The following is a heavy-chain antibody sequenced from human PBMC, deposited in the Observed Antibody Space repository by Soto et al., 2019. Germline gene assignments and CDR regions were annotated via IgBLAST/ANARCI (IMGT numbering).Heavy chain of an antibody. CDR1: GGTFSSYA. D-gene: IGHD3-10*01. Sequence: SVKVSCKASGGTFSSYAISWVRQAPGQGLEWMGGIIPIFGTANYAQKFQGRVTITADKSTSTAYMELSSLRSEDTAVYYCARGPTGYYGSGSYSVYGMDVWGQGTTVTVPS. CDR3: ARGPTGYYGSGSYSVYGMDV. V-gene: IGHV1-69*06. CDR2: IIPIFGTA. J-gene: IGHJ6*02.